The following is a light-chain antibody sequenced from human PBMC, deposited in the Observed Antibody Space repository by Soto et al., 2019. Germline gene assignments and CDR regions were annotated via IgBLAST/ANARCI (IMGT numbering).Light chain of an antibody. CDR1: SSDVGAYHY. CDR2: QVT. J-gene: IGLJ1*01. V-gene: IGLV2-14*01. CDR3: TSYSSTDTFYV. Sequence: QSVLTQPASVSGSPGQSITISCTGTSSDVGAYHYVSWYQHHPGKAPKLMIYQVTNRPSGVSDRFSGSKSGNTASLPISGLRADDDADYYCTSYSSTDTFYVFGTGTKLTVL.